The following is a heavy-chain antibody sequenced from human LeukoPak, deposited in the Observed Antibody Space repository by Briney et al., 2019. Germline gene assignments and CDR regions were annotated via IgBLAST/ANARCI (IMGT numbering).Heavy chain of an antibody. J-gene: IGHJ6*02. CDR3: ARGGGLDV. CDR1: GFTFSNAW. D-gene: IGHD3-16*01. V-gene: IGHV3-7*03. Sequence: GGSLRLSCATSGFTFSNAWMNWARQAPGKGLEWVASINHNGNVNYYVDSVKGRFTISRDNAKNSLYLQMSNLRAEDTAVYFCARGGGLDVWGQGATVTVSS. CDR2: INHNGNVN.